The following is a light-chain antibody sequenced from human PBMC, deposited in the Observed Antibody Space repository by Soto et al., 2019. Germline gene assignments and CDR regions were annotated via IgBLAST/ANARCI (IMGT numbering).Light chain of an antibody. J-gene: IGLJ1*01. CDR3: CSYAGTSTFRV. CDR2: EAS. V-gene: IGLV2-23*02. Sequence: QCARTRAASGSGAAGEGSTISCTGTSSDVGNYNLVSWYQQHPGKAPKLMIYEASKRPSGVSNRFSGSKSGNTASLTISGLQADDEADYYCCSYAGTSTFRVFGTGTKVTVL. CDR1: SSDVGNYNL.